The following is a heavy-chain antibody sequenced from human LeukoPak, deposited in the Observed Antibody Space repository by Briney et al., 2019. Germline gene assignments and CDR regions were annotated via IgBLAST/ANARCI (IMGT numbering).Heavy chain of an antibody. CDR2: IYPGGNT. Sequence: PGGSLRLSCAASGFTVSSNYMTWVRQAPGKGLEWVSVIYPGGNTYYADSVKGRFTVSRDNSKNTLYLQMNSLRAEDTAVYYCASHRSGQYFDIWGQGTMVTVSS. V-gene: IGHV3-53*01. D-gene: IGHD6-19*01. J-gene: IGHJ3*02. CDR3: ASHRSGQYFDI. CDR1: GFTVSSNY.